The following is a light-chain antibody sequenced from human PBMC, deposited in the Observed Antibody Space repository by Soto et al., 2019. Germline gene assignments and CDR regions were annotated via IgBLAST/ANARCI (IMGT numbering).Light chain of an antibody. CDR1: RSDVGGYNY. V-gene: IGLV2-11*01. CDR3: CSYAGNFILV. Sequence: QSALTQPRSVSGSPGQSLTISCTGARSDVGGYNYVSWYQQYPGKAPKLMIYDVTKRPSGVPDRFSGSKSGNTASLTISGLQAADEADYYCCSYAGNFILVFGGGTKLTVL. J-gene: IGLJ2*01. CDR2: DVT.